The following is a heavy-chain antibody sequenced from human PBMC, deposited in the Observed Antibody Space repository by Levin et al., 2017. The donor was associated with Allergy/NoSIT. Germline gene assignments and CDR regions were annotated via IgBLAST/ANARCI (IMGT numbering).Heavy chain of an antibody. CDR2: IMPMLGIP. CDR1: GGTFSSYT. Sequence: SVKVSCKSSGGTFSSYTINWVRQAPGQGLEWMGRIMPMLGIPNYAQKFKGRVTITADKSTSTAYMEMRSLRSEDTAVYYCARDQDGYYYYGMDVWGQGTTVTVSS. J-gene: IGHJ6*02. CDR3: ARDQDGYYYYGMDV. V-gene: IGHV1-69*04.